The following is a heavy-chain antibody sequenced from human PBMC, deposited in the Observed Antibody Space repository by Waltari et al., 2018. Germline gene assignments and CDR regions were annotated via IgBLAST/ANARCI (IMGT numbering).Heavy chain of an antibody. CDR2: IYSGGST. D-gene: IGHD6-6*01. CDR3: ATQVTLVNYYYYMDV. Sequence: EVQLLESGGGLVQPGGSLRLSCAASGFTFRNYAMSWVRQAPGKGLEWVSVIYSGGSTYYADSVKGRFTISRDNSKNTLYLQMNSLRAEDTAVYYCATQVTLVNYYYYMDVWGKGTTVTVSS. CDR1: GFTFRNYA. V-gene: IGHV3-23*03. J-gene: IGHJ6*03.